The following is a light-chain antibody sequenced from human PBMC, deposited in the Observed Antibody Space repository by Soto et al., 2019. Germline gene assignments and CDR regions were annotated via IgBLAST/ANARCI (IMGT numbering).Light chain of an antibody. J-gene: IGKJ5*01. V-gene: IGKV3-20*01. CDR2: GAS. CDR3: QHYGSSPPVT. CDR1: QSVSSSY. Sequence: EIVLTQSPGTLSLPPGERATLSCRASQSVSSSYLAWYQQKPGQAPRLLIFGASTRATGIPDRFSGSGSGTDFTLTISRLEPEDFAVYFCQHYGSSPPVTFGQGTRLEIK.